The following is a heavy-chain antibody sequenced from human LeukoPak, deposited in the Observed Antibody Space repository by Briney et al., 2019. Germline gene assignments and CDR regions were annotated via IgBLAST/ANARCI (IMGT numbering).Heavy chain of an antibody. CDR1: GGTFSSYA. J-gene: IGHJ4*02. D-gene: IGHD2-2*01. CDR2: IIPIFGTA. V-gene: IGHV1-69*05. CDR3: ARGAPYCSSTSCSFDY. Sequence: AASVKVSCKASGGTFSSYAISWVRQAPGHGLEWMGGIIPIFGTANYAQKFQGRVTITTDESTSTAYMELSSLRSEDTAVYYCARGAPYCSSTSCSFDYWGQGTLVTVSS.